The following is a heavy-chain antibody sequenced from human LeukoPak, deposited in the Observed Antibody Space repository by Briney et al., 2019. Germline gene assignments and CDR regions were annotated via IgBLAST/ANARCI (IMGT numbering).Heavy chain of an antibody. CDR3: ARHEGGYSYGPFGY. D-gene: IGHD5-18*01. J-gene: IGHJ4*02. CDR1: GGSISSYY. V-gene: IGHV4-59*08. Sequence: SETLSLTCTVSGGSISSYYWSWIRQPPGKGLEWIGYIYYSGSTNYNPSLKSRVTISVDTSKNQFSLKLSSVTAADTAVYYCARHEGGYSYGPFGYWGQGTLVTVSS. CDR2: IYYSGST.